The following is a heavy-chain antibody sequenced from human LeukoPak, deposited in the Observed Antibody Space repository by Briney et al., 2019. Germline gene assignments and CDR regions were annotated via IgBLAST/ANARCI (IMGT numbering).Heavy chain of an antibody. V-gene: IGHV3-20*04. CDR3: AGQRGFGDPEFFEH. Sequence: GGSLRLSCAASGFIFDDYGMSWVRQAPGKGLEWVSGINWNGESTGYGDSVKGRFTISRDNVKTFLFLQTSNLRAEDTAVYYCAGQRGFGDPEFFEHWGQGTLVTVSS. D-gene: IGHD2-21*02. CDR2: INWNGEST. CDR1: GFIFDDYG. J-gene: IGHJ1*01.